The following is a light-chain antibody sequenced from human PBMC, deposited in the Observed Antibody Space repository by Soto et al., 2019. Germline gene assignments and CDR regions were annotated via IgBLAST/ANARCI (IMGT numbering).Light chain of an antibody. CDR2: DVS. V-gene: IGLV2-14*01. J-gene: IGLJ1*01. CDR1: SSDVGGYNY. CDR3: SSYTSSSTYYV. Sequence: LTQPASVSGSPGQSITISCTGTSSDVGGYNYVSWYQQHPGKAPKLMIYDVSNRPSGVSNRFSGSKSGNTASLTISGLQAEDEADYYSSSYTSSSTYYVFGTGTKVTVL.